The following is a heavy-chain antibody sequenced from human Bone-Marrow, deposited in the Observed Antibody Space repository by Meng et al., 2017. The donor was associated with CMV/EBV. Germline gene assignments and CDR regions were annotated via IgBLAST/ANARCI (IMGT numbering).Heavy chain of an antibody. D-gene: IGHD2-2*01. CDR1: GFTFSSYS. CDR3: AKASCSSTSCHPYYFDY. CDR2: ISGSGGST. Sequence: GGSLRLSCAASGFTFSSYSMNWVRQAPGKGLEWVSAISGSGGSTYYADSVKGRFTISRDNSKNTLYLQMNSLRAEDTAVYYCAKASCSSTSCHPYYFDYWGQGTLVTVSS. J-gene: IGHJ4*02. V-gene: IGHV3-23*01.